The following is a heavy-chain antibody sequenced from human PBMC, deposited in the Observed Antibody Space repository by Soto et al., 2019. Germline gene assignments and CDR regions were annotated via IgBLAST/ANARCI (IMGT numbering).Heavy chain of an antibody. D-gene: IGHD6-6*01. Sequence: SGPTLVNPTQPLTLTCSFSGFSLSTSGVGVGWIRQSPGKALEWLSLIYWSGDEHYRPSLKSRLSITKDTSKNHVVLIMADMDPVDTATYYCARGIATRPVFAFDIWGQETMVTVS. CDR2: IYWSGDE. CDR1: GFSLSTSGVG. J-gene: IGHJ3*02. V-gene: IGHV2-5*01. CDR3: ARGIATRPVFAFDI.